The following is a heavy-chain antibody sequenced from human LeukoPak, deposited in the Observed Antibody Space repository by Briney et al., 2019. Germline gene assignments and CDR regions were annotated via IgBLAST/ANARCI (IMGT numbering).Heavy chain of an antibody. CDR2: TSYDGSNK. D-gene: IGHD1-26*01. J-gene: IGHJ4*02. CDR1: GFTFSSYA. Sequence: GGSLRLSCAASGFTFSSYAMHWVRQAPGKGLEWVAVTSYDGSNKYYADSVKGRFTISRDNSKNTLYLQMNSLRAEDTAVYYCARDRRGGATGGLFDYWGQGTLVTVSS. CDR3: ARDRRGGATGGLFDY. V-gene: IGHV3-30*04.